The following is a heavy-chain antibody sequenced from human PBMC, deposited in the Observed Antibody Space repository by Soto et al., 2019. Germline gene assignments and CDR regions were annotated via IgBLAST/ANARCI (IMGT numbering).Heavy chain of an antibody. CDR2: IIPIFGTA. D-gene: IGHD2-15*01. J-gene: IGHJ4*02. CDR3: ARIVDCSGGSCYWGYFDY. V-gene: IGHV1-69*01. CDR1: GGTFGSYA. Sequence: QVQLVQSGAEVKKPGSSVKVSCKASGGTFGSYAISWVRQAPGQGLEWMGGIIPIFGTANYAQKFQGRVTITADESTSTAYMELSSLRSEDTAVYYCARIVDCSGGSCYWGYFDYWGQGTLVTVSS.